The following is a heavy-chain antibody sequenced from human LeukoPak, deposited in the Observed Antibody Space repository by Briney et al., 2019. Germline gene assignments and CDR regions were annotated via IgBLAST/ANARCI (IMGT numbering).Heavy chain of an antibody. D-gene: IGHD3-10*01. CDR3: ARCYYGSGSISDAFDI. CDR2: INAGNGNI. CDR1: GYTFTDYA. J-gene: IGHJ3*02. V-gene: IGHV1-3*03. Sequence: ASVKVSCKTSGYTFTDYAIHWVRQAPGQRLECMGWINAGNGNIKYSRDFQGRVTITADESTSTAYMELSSLRSEDTAVYYCARCYYGSGSISDAFDIWGQGTMVTVSS.